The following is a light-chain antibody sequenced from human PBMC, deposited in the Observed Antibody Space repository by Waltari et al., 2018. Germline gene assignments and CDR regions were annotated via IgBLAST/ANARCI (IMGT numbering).Light chain of an antibody. CDR1: GSNIGSNS. Sequence: QSLLTQPPSVSAAPGQKVTIPCSGAGSNIGSNSVSWYQKLPDTPPQPLNHKNNGRPSGIPDRFSGSKSGTSATLVITGLQTGDEADYYCGTWDSNLSVVLFGGGTKVTVL. J-gene: IGLJ3*02. CDR2: KNN. CDR3: GTWDSNLSVVL. V-gene: IGLV1-51*02.